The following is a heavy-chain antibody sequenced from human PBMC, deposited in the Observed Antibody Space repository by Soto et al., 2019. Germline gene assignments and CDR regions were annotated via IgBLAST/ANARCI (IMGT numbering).Heavy chain of an antibody. CDR1: GFNFSSYC. CDR2: IWYDGSNK. CDR3: ARGQDNYDFWSGYFDYYYYGMDV. V-gene: IGHV3-33*01. Sequence: PGGSMILSCAASGFNFSSYCMHWVRQEPGKGLEWVAVIWYDGSNKYYADSVKGRFTISRDNSKNTLYLQMNSLRAEDTAVYYCARGQDNYDFWSGYFDYYYYGMDVWGQGTTVTVSS. D-gene: IGHD3-3*01. J-gene: IGHJ6*02.